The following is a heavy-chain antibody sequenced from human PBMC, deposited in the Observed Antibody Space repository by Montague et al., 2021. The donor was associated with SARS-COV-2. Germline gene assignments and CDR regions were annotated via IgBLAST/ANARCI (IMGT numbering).Heavy chain of an antibody. CDR3: VGELLLIYGMDV. CDR2: ISYDGSNK. CDR1: GFTFSSYA. J-gene: IGHJ6*02. D-gene: IGHD3-10*01. V-gene: IGHV3-30*04. Sequence: SLRLSCAASGFTFSSYAMHWVRQAPGKGLEWVAVISYDGSNKSYADSVKGRFTISRDNSKNTLYLQMNSLRAEDTAVYYCVGELLLIYGMDVWGQGTTVTVSS.